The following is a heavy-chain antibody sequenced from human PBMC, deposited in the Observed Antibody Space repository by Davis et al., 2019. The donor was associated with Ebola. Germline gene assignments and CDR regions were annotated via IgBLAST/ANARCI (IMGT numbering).Heavy chain of an antibody. V-gene: IGHV4-59*08. Sequence: MPSETLSLTCTVSGGSISSYYWSWIRQPPGKGLEWIGYTYYSGSTNYNPSLKSRVTISVDTSKNQFSLKLSSVTAADTAVYYCARLIGAFDPWGQGTLVTVSS. CDR3: ARLIGAFDP. J-gene: IGHJ5*02. D-gene: IGHD3-10*01. CDR2: TYYSGST. CDR1: GGSISSYY.